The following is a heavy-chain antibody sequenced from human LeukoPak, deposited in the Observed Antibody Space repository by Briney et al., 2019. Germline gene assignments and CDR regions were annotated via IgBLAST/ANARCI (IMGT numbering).Heavy chain of an antibody. CDR1: GFTFSSYS. CDR3: ARDLRGQGSGSYLYYYGMDV. CDR2: ISSSSSYI. J-gene: IGHJ6*04. V-gene: IGHV3-21*01. Sequence: GGSLRLSCAASGFTFSSYSMNWVRQAPGKGMEWVSSISSSSSYIYYADSGKGRLTISRANEKNSLYLQMISLRAEDTAVYYCARDLRGQGSGSYLYYYGMDVWGKRTTVTVSS. D-gene: IGHD3-10*01.